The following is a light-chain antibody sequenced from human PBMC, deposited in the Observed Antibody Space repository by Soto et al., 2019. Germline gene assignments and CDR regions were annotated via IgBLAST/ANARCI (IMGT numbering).Light chain of an antibody. CDR2: DAS. CDR3: QQYLGSPPYT. Sequence: EIVLTQSPGTLSLSPGERATLSCRASQSVSSTYLTWYQQKPGQAPRLLIHDASRRATGIPDRFSGSGSGTDFSLTISRLEPEDFAVYYCQQYLGSPPYTFGQGTTLEIK. V-gene: IGKV3-20*01. CDR1: QSVSSTY. J-gene: IGKJ2*01.